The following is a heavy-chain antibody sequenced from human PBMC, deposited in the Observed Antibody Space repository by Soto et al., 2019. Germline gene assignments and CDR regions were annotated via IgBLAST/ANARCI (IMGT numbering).Heavy chain of an antibody. D-gene: IGHD5-18*01. Sequence: SGGSLRLSCAASGFTFSSYAMSWVRQAPGKGLEWVSAISGSGGSTYYADSVKGRFTISRDNSKNTLYLQMNSLRAEDTAVYYCAKALWIQLWSFDYWGQGTLVTVSS. J-gene: IGHJ4*02. CDR1: GFTFSSYA. CDR3: AKALWIQLWSFDY. CDR2: ISGSGGST. V-gene: IGHV3-23*01.